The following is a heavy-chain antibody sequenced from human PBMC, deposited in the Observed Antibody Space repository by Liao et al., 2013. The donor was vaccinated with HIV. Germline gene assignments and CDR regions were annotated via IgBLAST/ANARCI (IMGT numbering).Heavy chain of an antibody. Sequence: QLQLQESGPGLVKPSETLSLTCSVSGGSISTYYWNWIRQPPGKGLEWIGNIYYSGSTNYNPSLKSRVIISGDTSKNQFSLKLSSVTAADTAVFYCARGGITMVRGVHYYYHYMDVWGKGTTVTVSS. V-gene: IGHV4-59*01. CDR1: GGSISTYY. D-gene: IGHD3-10*01. J-gene: IGHJ6*03. CDR2: IYYSGST. CDR3: ARGGITMVRGVHYYYHYMDV.